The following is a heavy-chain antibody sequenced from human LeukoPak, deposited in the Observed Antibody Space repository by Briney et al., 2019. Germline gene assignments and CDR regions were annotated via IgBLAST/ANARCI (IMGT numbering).Heavy chain of an antibody. D-gene: IGHD6-13*01. CDR3: AKKLTSSRSWYYFDY. CDR2: INSDGSLT. Sequence: GGSLRLSCAASGFTFSSYWMHWVRQAPGKGLVWVSRINSDGSLTRYADSVKGRFTISRDNAKNTLCLQMNSLRAEDTAVYYCAKKLTSSRSWYYFDYWGQGTLVTVSS. CDR1: GFTFSSYW. V-gene: IGHV3-74*01. J-gene: IGHJ4*02.